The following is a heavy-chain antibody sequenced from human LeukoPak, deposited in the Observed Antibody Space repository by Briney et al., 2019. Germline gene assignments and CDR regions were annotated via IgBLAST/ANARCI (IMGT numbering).Heavy chain of an antibody. CDR1: GFTFSSYG. J-gene: IGHJ5*02. V-gene: IGHV3-30*02. D-gene: IGHD4-17*01. Sequence: PGGSLRLSCAASGFTFSSYGMHWVRQAPGKGLEWVAFIRYDGSNKYYADSVKGRFTISRDNSKNTLYLQMNSLRAEDTAVYYCAKDRGYGDYPWFDPWGQGTLVTVSS. CDR3: AKDRGYGDYPWFDP. CDR2: IRYDGSNK.